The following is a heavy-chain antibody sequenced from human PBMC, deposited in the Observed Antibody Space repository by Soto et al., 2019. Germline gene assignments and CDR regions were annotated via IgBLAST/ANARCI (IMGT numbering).Heavy chain of an antibody. J-gene: IGHJ4*02. Sequence: ASVKVSCKASGYTFTSYGISWVRQAPGQGLEWMGWMNPNSGNTGYAQKFQGRVTMTRNTSISTAYMELSSLRSEDTAVYYCARADALAAAGTMDYWGQGTLVTVSS. CDR1: GYTFTSYG. D-gene: IGHD6-13*01. CDR2: MNPNSGNT. CDR3: ARADALAAAGTMDY. V-gene: IGHV1-8*02.